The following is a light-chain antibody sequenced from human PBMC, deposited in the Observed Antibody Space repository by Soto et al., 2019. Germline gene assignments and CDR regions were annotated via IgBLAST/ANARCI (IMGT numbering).Light chain of an antibody. CDR2: GAS. CDR1: QTISKY. V-gene: IGKV1-39*01. Sequence: DIQMTQFPSSLSASVGDRVTITCRASQTISKYLNWYQQKPGKAPQLLIYGASSLQSGVPSRFSGSGSGTDFTLTISSLQPEDLGTYYCQQSHTTPAFGGGTKVDIK. J-gene: IGKJ4*01. CDR3: QQSHTTPA.